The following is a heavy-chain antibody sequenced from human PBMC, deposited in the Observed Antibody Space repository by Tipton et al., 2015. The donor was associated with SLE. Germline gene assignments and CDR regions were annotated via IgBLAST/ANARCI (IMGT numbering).Heavy chain of an antibody. Sequence: QLVQSGAELKKPGESLKISCKASGYSFTSHWIVWVRQLPGKGLEWMGIIYPSDSDVRYSPSFQGQVTMSADKSKNTAYLQWSSLKSSDTAMYYCARRGSSDYWGQGTLVTVSS. CDR2: IYPSDSDV. J-gene: IGHJ4*02. CDR1: GYSFTSHW. D-gene: IGHD3-10*01. V-gene: IGHV5-51*03. CDR3: ARRGSSDY.